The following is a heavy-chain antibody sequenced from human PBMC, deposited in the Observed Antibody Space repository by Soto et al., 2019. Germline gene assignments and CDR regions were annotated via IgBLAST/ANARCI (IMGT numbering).Heavy chain of an antibody. V-gene: IGHV1-69*13. J-gene: IGHJ6*02. CDR2: IIPIFGTA. Sequence: ASVKVSCKASGGTFSSYAISWVRQAPGQGLEWMGGIIPIFGTANYAQNFQGRVTITADESTSTAYMELSSLRSEDTAVYYCAIRECTNGVCSNYYYYYGMDVWGQGTTVTVSS. CDR3: AIRECTNGVCSNYYYYYGMDV. D-gene: IGHD2-8*01. CDR1: GGTFSSYA.